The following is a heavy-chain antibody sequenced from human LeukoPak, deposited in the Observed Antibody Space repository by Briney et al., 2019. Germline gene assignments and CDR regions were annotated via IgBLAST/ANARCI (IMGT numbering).Heavy chain of an antibody. CDR3: ARGDRYNSNWPFDY. V-gene: IGHV4-34*01. D-gene: IGHD6-13*01. CDR2: INHSGST. CDR1: GGSIRSYY. Sequence: SETLSLTCTVSGGSIRSYYWSWIRRPAGKGPEWIGEINHSGSTNYNPSLKSRVTISVDMSKNQFSLKLTSVTAADTAVYYCARGDRYNSNWPFDYWGQGTLVTVSS. J-gene: IGHJ4*02.